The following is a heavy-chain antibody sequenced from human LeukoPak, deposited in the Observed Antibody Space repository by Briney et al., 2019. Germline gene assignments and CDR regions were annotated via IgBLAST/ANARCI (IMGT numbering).Heavy chain of an antibody. V-gene: IGHV3-30*02. J-gene: IGHJ4*02. CDR3: AKDVCGGNCYSFDY. CDR1: VFTFSSYG. D-gene: IGHD2-21*02. Sequence: GGSLRLSCAASVFTFSSYGMHWVRQAPGKGLEWVAFIRYDGSNKYYADSVKGRFTISRDNSKNTLYLQMNSLRAEDTAVYYCAKDVCGGNCYSFDYWGQGTLVTVSS. CDR2: IRYDGSNK.